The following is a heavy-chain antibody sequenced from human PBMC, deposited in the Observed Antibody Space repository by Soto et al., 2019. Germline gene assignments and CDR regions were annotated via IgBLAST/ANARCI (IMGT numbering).Heavy chain of an antibody. CDR1: GFTFTHYR. J-gene: IGHJ4*02. D-gene: IGHD2-8*01. V-gene: IGHV3-74*03. CDR3: ARAGECKYVQEL. CDR2: ILRGGERV. Sequence: GVSLRLSCAASGFTFTHYRIHWVRQPPWKAVEWAVRILRGGERVEYGDSVKVLLTISRDNAQNMVYPQMNSLTDDDSGVYFCARAGECKYVQELWGQGTLETVSA.